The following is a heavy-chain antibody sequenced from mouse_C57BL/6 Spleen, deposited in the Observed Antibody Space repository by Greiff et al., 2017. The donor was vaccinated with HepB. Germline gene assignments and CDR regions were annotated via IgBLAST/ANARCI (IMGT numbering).Heavy chain of an antibody. CDR2: ISDGGSYT. CDR1: GFTFSSYA. V-gene: IGHV5-4*01. D-gene: IGHD4-1*01. CDR3: ARDGTGKEDYFDY. J-gene: IGHJ2*01. Sequence: EVKVVESGGGLVKPGGSLKLSCAASGFTFSSYAMSWVRQTPEKRLEWVATISDGGSYTYYPDNVKGRFTISRDNAKNNLYLQMSHLKSEDTAMYYCARDGTGKEDYFDYWGQGTTLTVSS.